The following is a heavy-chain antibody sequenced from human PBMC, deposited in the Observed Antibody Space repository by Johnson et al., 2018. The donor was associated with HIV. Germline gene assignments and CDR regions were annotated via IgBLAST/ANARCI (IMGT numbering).Heavy chain of an antibody. CDR2: ISDEGSNK. CDR3: ARDGDSDAFDI. D-gene: IGHD4-17*01. J-gene: IGHJ3*02. CDR1: GFTFTDYA. Sequence: QVQLVESGGGVVQAGRSLTLSCVGSGFTFTDYAIHWVRQPPGKGLEWVAVISDEGSNKYYADSVQGRFTISRDNSENTLYLQMNSLRTEDTAVYYCARDGDSDAFDIWGQGTVVTVSS. V-gene: IGHV3-30-3*01.